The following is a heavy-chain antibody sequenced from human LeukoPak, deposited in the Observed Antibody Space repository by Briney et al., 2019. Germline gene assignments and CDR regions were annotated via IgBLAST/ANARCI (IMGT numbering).Heavy chain of an antibody. D-gene: IGHD5-18*01. CDR2: INHSGST. Sequence: SETLSLTYAVYGGSFSGYYWSWIRQPPGKGLEWIGEINHSGSTNYNPSLKSRVTISVDTSKNRFSLKLSSVTAADTAVYYCARGGDTDYFDYWGQGTLVTVSP. CDR1: GGSFSGYY. CDR3: ARGGDTDYFDY. J-gene: IGHJ4*02. V-gene: IGHV4-34*01.